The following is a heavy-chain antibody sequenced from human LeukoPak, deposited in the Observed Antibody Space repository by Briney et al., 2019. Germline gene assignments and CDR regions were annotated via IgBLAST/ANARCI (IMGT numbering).Heavy chain of an antibody. J-gene: IGHJ4*02. CDR2: TRNKANSYTT. D-gene: IGHD1-1*01. CDR1: GFTFSDHY. CDR3: ARGYLERDY. V-gene: IGHV3-72*01. Sequence: PGESLRLSCAASGFTFSDHYMDWVRQAPGKGLEWVGRTRNKANSYTTEYAASVKGRFTISRDDSKNSLYLQMNSLKTEDTAVYYCARGYLERDYWGQGTLVTVSS.